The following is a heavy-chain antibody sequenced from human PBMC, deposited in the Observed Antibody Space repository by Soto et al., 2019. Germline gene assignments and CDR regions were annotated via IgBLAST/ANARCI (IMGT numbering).Heavy chain of an antibody. V-gene: IGHV3-30*18. J-gene: IGHJ4*02. CDR3: AKGAFENWNDVEYFDY. CDR2: ISYDGSNN. Sequence: QVQLVESGGGVVQPGRSLRLSCAASGFTFSSYGMHWVRQAPGKGLEWVAIISYDGSNNCYEDSVKGRFTISRDNSKNTLYLQMNSLRAEDTAVYYCAKGAFENWNDVEYFDYWGQGTLVTVSS. D-gene: IGHD1-1*01. CDR1: GFTFSSYG.